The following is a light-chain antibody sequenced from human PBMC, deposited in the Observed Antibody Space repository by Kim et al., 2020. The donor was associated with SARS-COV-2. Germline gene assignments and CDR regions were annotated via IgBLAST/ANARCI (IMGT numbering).Light chain of an antibody. CDR3: QQYGSSPLT. V-gene: IGKV3-20*01. J-gene: IGKJ4*01. Sequence: SPEERATLSCRASHSVSSSYIAWYQQNPGQAPRLLVYGTSTRATGIPDRFSGSESGTDFTLTISRLESEDFAVYYCQQYGSSPLTFGGGTKVDIK. CDR1: HSVSSSY. CDR2: GTS.